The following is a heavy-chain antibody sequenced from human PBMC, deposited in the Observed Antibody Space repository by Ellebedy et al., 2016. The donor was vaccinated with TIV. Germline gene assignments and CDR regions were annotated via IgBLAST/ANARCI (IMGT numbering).Heavy chain of an antibody. CDR3: AKGRRYSSGWSLFGY. D-gene: IGHD6-19*01. V-gene: IGHV3-11*01. Sequence: GESLKISXAASGFTLSDYHMSWIRQAPGKGLEWLSYIRTSDSRIYYADSVRGRFTISRDNAKNSLYLQMNSLRAEDTALYYCAKGRRYSSGWSLFGYWGQGTLVTVSS. J-gene: IGHJ4*02. CDR2: IRTSDSRI. CDR1: GFTLSDYH.